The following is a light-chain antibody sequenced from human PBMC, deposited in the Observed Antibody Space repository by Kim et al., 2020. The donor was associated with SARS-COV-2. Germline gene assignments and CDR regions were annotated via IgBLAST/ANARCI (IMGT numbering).Light chain of an antibody. Sequence: QSALTQPRSVSGSPGQPVTISCTGTSSDVGGYNYVSWYQQHPGEAPKLMIYDVSKRPSGVPDRFSGSKSGNTASLTISGLQAEDEADYYCCSYAGSCVVFGGGTQLTVL. CDR2: DVS. CDR3: CSYAGSCVV. CDR1: SSDVGGYNY. V-gene: IGLV2-11*01. J-gene: IGLJ2*01.